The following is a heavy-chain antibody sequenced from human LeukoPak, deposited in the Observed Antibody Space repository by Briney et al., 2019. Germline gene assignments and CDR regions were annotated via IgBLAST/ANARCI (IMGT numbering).Heavy chain of an antibody. D-gene: IGHD6-6*01. CDR2: IKQDGSEK. V-gene: IGHV3-7*01. CDR1: GFTFSSYG. CDR3: ARWATSFDF. Sequence: PGRSLRLSCAASGFTFSSYGMHWVRQAPGKGLEWVANIKQDGSEKYYVDSVTGRFTISRGNAKNSLYLQMNNLRAEDTAVYYCARWATSFDFWGQGTLVTVSS. J-gene: IGHJ4*02.